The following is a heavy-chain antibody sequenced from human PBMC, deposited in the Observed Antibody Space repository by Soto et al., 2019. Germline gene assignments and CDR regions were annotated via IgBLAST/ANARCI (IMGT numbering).Heavy chain of an antibody. Sequence: SETLSLTCAVYGGSFHGYYWSWIRQPPGKGLEWIGEINHSGSVNFNPTFKSRVSISLVTSKKQMSLQLSSVSAADTAVYYCAKGTQAGYYDSLTLYSSLPWGQGTMVTVYS. J-gene: IGHJ5*02. D-gene: IGHD3-16*01. V-gene: IGHV4-34*01. CDR2: INHSGSV. CDR1: GGSFHGYY. CDR3: AKGTQAGYYDSLTLYSSLP.